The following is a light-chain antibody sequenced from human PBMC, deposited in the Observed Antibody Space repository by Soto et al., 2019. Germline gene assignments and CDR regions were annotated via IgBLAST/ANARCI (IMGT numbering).Light chain of an antibody. CDR2: DAS. CDR3: QQRRSWPPTIT. V-gene: IGKV3-11*01. CDR1: QSVSTY. J-gene: IGKJ5*01. Sequence: ISLMPAPGTLTLYPGETATLSFRPSQSVSTYLAWYQQRPGQAPRLLIYDASYRATDIPPRFSGSGSGTDFTLTISSLEPEDFAVYYCQQRRSWPPTITFGQGTRPDI.